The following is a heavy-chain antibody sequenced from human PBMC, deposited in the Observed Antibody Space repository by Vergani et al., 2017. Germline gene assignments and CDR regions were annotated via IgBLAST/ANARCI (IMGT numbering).Heavy chain of an antibody. CDR1: GGTFSSYT. D-gene: IGHD6-6*01. J-gene: IGHJ4*02. Sequence: QVQLVQSGAEVKKPGSSVKVSCKASGGTFSSYTISWVRQAPGQGLEWMGRIIPILGIANYAQKFQGRVTITADKSTSTAYMELSSLRSEDTAVYYCATDGGIAARILFNYWGQGTLVTVSS. CDR2: IIPILGIA. CDR3: ATDGGIAARILFNY. V-gene: IGHV1-69*08.